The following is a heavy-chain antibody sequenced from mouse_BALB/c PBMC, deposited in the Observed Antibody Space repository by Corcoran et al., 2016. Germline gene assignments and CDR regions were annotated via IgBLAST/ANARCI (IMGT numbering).Heavy chain of an antibody. CDR1: GYTFTKYG. Sequence: QIQLVQSGPELKKPGETVKISCKASGYTFTKYGMNWVKQAPGKGLKWMGWINTYTGEPTYADDFKGRFAFSLETSASTAYLQINNLKNEDTATYFCASPYYDYDGYLMDYWGHGTSVTVSS. D-gene: IGHD2-4*01. V-gene: IGHV9-3-1*01. CDR2: INTYTGEP. J-gene: IGHJ4*01. CDR3: ASPYYDYDGYLMDY.